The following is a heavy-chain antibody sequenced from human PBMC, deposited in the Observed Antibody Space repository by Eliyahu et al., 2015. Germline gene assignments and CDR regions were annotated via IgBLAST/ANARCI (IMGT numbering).Heavy chain of an antibody. CDR2: ITPIFGTA. CDR3: ARPSADNSGISKPFDY. V-gene: IGHV1-69*01. D-gene: IGHD6-19*01. CDR1: GGXFTTSA. J-gene: IGHJ4*02. Sequence: QVQLLQSGAEVTKPGSSVKVSCKASGGXFTTSAISWVRQAPGQGLEWMGGITPIFGTANSAQKFQGRVTITAVESTSTAYMELSSLRSEDTAVYYCARPSADNSGISKPFDYWGQGTLVTVSS.